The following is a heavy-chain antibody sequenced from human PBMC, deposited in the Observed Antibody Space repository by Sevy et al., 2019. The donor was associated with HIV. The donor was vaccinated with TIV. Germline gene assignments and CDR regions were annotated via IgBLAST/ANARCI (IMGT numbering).Heavy chain of an antibody. CDR2: INPNSGGT. CDR3: ARERLDPPRNYYFYYGMDV. D-gene: IGHD6-19*01. CDR1: GYTFTGYY. J-gene: IGHJ6*02. Sequence: ASVKVSCKASGYTFTGYYMHWVRQAPGQGLEWMGWINPNSGGTNYAEKFQGRVTMTRDTSISTAYMELSRLRSDDTAVYYCARERLDPPRNYYFYYGMDVWGQGTTVTVS. V-gene: IGHV1-2*02.